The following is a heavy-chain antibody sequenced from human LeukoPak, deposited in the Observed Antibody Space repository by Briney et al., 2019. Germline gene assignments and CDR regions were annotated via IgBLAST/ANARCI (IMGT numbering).Heavy chain of an antibody. V-gene: IGHV1-69*04. CDR3: ARVGDYGDYVTLVDY. CDR1: GGTFSSYA. J-gene: IGHJ4*02. CDR2: IIPILGIA. D-gene: IGHD4-17*01. Sequence: SVKVSCKASGGTFSSYAISWVRQAPGQGLEWMGRIIPILGIANYAQKFQGRVTITADKSTSTAYMELSSLRSEDTAVYYCARVGDYGDYVTLVDYWGQGTLVTASS.